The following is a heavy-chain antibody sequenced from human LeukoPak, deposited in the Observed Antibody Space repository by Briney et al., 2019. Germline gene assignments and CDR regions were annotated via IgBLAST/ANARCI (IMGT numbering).Heavy chain of an antibody. CDR1: GFTFSSYS. J-gene: IGHJ4*02. CDR2: ISSSSSYI. D-gene: IGHD2-2*01. CDR3: ARDRSHGIVVPAAPDY. Sequence: GGSLRLSCAASGFTFSSYSMNWARQAPGKGLEWVSSISSSSSYIYYADSVKGRFTISRDNAKNSLYLQMNSLRAEDTAVYYCARDRSHGIVVPAAPDYWGQGTLVTVSS. V-gene: IGHV3-21*01.